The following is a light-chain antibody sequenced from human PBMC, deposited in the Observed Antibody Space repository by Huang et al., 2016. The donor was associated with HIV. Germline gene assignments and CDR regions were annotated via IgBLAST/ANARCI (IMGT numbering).Light chain of an antibody. CDR3: QQYNNWPRES. V-gene: IGKV3-15*01. CDR2: DAS. CDR1: QSVSNK. Sequence: IVMTQSPATMSVSPGQRVTLSCRASQSVSNKVAWYQQKPGQAPRLLIYDASKRAINTPARFSGSGSGTEFTLTINSLQSEDFAVYHCQQYNNWPRESFGQGTKLRSN. J-gene: IGKJ2*03.